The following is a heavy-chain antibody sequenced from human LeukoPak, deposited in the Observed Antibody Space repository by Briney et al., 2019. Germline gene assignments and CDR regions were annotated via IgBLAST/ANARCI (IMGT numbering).Heavy chain of an antibody. CDR1: GFIFSSYW. V-gene: IGHV3-7*03. CDR3: ARDTGALVTHFDY. CDR2: IKYDEIEK. Sequence: GSLRLSCAASGFIFSSYWMSWVRQAPGKGLEWVANIKYDEIEKYHVDSVKGRFTISRDNAKNSVYLQMNSLRAEDTAVYYCARDTGALVTHFDYWGQGTLVTVSS. D-gene: IGHD5-18*01. J-gene: IGHJ4*02.